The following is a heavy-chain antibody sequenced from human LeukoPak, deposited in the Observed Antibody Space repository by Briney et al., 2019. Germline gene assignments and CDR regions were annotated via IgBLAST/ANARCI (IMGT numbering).Heavy chain of an antibody. CDR3: ARSLRKGGFDY. CDR1: GGSISSGGYS. V-gene: IGHV4-30-2*01. Sequence: PSETLSLTCAVSGGSISSGGYSWSWIRQPPGKGLVWIGYIYHSGSTYYNPSLKSRVTISVDRSKNQFSLKLSSVTAADTAVYYCARSLRKGGFDYWGQGTLVTVSS. D-gene: IGHD4-17*01. J-gene: IGHJ4*02. CDR2: IYHSGST.